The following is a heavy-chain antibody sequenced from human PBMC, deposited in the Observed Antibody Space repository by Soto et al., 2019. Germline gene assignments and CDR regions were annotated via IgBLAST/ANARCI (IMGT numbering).Heavy chain of an antibody. V-gene: IGHV4-59*01. CDR3: ARVTSYDLLSGAPYNWFDP. CDR1: GGSISSYY. Sequence: ASETLSLTCTVSGGSISSYYWSWIRHPPGKGLEWIGYIYYSGSTNYNPSLKSRVTISVDTSKNQFSLKLSSVTAADTAVYYCARVTSYDLLSGAPYNWFDPWGQGTLVTVSS. J-gene: IGHJ5*02. CDR2: IYYSGST. D-gene: IGHD3-3*01.